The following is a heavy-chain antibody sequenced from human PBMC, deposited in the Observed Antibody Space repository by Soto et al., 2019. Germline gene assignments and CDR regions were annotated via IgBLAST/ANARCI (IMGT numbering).Heavy chain of an antibody. J-gene: IGHJ4*02. Sequence: QVQLVQSGAEVKKPGASVKVSCKASGYTFSSYGISWVRQVPGQGLEWMGWISGYSGHTYYAQKFQGRVTMTTDTSTNTVYMELSSLRSDDTAVYYCAREWDNKSEHSSGWYDDFWGQGTLVTVSS. CDR2: ISGYSGHT. CDR1: GYTFSSYG. CDR3: AREWDNKSEHSSGWYDDF. V-gene: IGHV1-18*01. D-gene: IGHD6-19*01.